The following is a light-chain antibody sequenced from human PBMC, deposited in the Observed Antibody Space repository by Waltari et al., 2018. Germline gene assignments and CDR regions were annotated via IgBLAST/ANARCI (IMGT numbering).Light chain of an antibody. CDR1: NSNIGNGY. Sequence: QPVLTQPPSVSAAPGQRVTISCSGRNSNIGNGYVSWYQHLPGTAPKLLIYDTDTRPAGIPARFAVSKSGTSATLGITGLQTGDEADYYCGAWDSSLGGWVFGGGTKLAVL. CDR2: DTD. J-gene: IGLJ3*02. CDR3: GAWDSSLGGWV. V-gene: IGLV1-51*01.